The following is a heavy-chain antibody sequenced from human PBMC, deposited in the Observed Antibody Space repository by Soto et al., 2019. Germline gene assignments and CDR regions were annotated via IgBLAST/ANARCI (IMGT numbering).Heavy chain of an antibody. V-gene: IGHV3-23*01. J-gene: IGHJ4*02. CDR3: ARRSSSGYFDY. Sequence: EVQLLESGGGLVQPGGSLRLSCAASGFTFSSYAMNWVRQAPGKGLEWVSVISGSDGSTYYADSVKGRFTISRDNSKNTLDRQMNSLRAEDTAVYYCARRSSSGYFDYWGQGTLVTVSS. CDR2: ISGSDGST. D-gene: IGHD6-13*01. CDR1: GFTFSSYA.